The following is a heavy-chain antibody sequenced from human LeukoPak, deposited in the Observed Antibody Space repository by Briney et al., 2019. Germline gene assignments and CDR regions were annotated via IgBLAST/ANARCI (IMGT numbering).Heavy chain of an antibody. Sequence: SETLSLTCAVYGGSFSGYYWSWIRQPPGKGLEWIGEINHSGSTNYNPSLKSRVTISVDTSKNQFSLKLSSVTAADTAVYYCARVELKYSSSWYYYYYYMDVWGKGTTVTVSS. CDR1: GGSFSGYY. CDR2: INHSGST. V-gene: IGHV4-34*01. J-gene: IGHJ6*03. D-gene: IGHD6-13*01. CDR3: ARVELKYSSSWYYYYYYMDV.